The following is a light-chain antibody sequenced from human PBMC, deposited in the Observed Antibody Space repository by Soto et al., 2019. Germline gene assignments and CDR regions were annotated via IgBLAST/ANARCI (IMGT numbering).Light chain of an antibody. CDR2: GAS. V-gene: IGKV3-20*01. Sequence: ESVLTQSPGTLSLSPGERATLSCRASQSVSSFYLAWYQQRAGQAPRLLISGASTRTTGIPDRFSGSGSGTDFTLTISRLEPEDFAVYYCQQYGSWPRTFGQGTKVDIK. J-gene: IGKJ1*01. CDR1: QSVSSFY. CDR3: QQYGSWPRT.